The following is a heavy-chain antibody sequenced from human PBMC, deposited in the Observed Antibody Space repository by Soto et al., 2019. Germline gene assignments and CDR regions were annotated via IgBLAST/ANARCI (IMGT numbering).Heavy chain of an antibody. V-gene: IGHV3-48*03. CDR1: GFTFSSYE. CDR2: ISSSGSTI. J-gene: IGHJ6*02. D-gene: IGHD3-16*01. CDR3: ARDFLLGGDCHNYYGMDV. Sequence: GGSLRLSCAASGFTFSSYEMNWVRQAPGKGLEWVSYISSSGSTIYYADSVKGRFTISRDNAKYSLYLQMNSLRAEDTAVYYCARDFLLGGDCHNYYGMDVWGQGTTVTVSS.